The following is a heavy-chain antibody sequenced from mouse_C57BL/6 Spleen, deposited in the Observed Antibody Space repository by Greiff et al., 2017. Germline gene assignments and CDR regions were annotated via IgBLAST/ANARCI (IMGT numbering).Heavy chain of an antibody. Sequence: QVQLQQPGAELVRPGSSVKLSCKASGYTFTSYWMHWVKQRPIQGLEWIGNIDPSDSETHYNQKFKDKATLTVDKSSSTAYMQLSSLTSEDSAVYYCARCYGSLYWYFDVWGTGTTVTVSS. J-gene: IGHJ1*03. CDR1: GYTFTSYW. CDR3: ARCYGSLYWYFDV. V-gene: IGHV1-52*01. CDR2: IDPSDSET. D-gene: IGHD1-1*01.